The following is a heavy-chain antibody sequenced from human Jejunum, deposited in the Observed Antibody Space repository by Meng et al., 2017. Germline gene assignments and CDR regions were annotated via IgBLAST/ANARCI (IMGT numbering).Heavy chain of an antibody. CDR1: GASISSGGYY. D-gene: IGHD3-16*01. Sequence: LRLSCSVSGASISSGGYYWNWVRQHPGKGLEWIGHISYSGNTYYNPSLKSRLTISLDTSKNQFSLRLSSVTAADTAVYYCARNNASPLGYYYYGMDVWGQGTTVTVSS. CDR3: ARNNASPLGYYYYGMDV. J-gene: IGHJ6*02. CDR2: ISYSGNT. V-gene: IGHV4-31*03.